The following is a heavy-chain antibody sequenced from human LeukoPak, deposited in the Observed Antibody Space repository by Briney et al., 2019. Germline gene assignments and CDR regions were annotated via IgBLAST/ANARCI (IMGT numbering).Heavy chain of an antibody. CDR2: IYYSGST. D-gene: IGHD1-26*01. CDR1: GGSISSSGYY. J-gene: IGHJ5*02. V-gene: IGHV4-39*01. CDR3: ARHEYSGSYYGLSWFDP. Sequence: SETLSLTCTVSGGSISSSGYYWGWLRQPPGRGGEWRASIYYSGSTYYNPSHKRRVTISVDTSKNQLSLKLSSLTAADTAVYYCARHEYSGSYYGLSWFDPWGQGTLVTVSS.